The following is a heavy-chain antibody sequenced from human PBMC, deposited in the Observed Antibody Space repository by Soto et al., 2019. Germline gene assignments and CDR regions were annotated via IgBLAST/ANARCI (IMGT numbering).Heavy chain of an antibody. CDR3: ARRGPGTYFDY. CDR1: GFSVSTSH. CDR2: IYSGGAT. Sequence: GGSLRVSCAAAGFSVSTSHISWGRQAPGKGLEWVSVIYSGGATHYAVSVKGRLIISRDNSKNTLYLQMNSLRTEDTAVYYCARRGPGTYFDYWGQGTLVTVSS. J-gene: IGHJ4*02. V-gene: IGHV3-53*01. D-gene: IGHD6-13*01.